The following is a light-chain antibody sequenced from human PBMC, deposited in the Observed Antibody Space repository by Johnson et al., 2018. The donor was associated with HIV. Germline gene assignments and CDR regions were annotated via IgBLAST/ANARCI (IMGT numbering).Light chain of an antibody. CDR3: GTWDSSLSVSYV. CDR2: DNN. Sequence: QSVLTQPPSVSAAPGQKVTISCSGSNSNIGNNYVSWYQQLPGTAPKLLIYDNNKRPSGISDRFSASKSGTSATLGITALQTGDEADYYCGTWDSSLSVSYVFGSGTKVTVL. V-gene: IGLV1-51*01. CDR1: NSNIGNNY. J-gene: IGLJ1*01.